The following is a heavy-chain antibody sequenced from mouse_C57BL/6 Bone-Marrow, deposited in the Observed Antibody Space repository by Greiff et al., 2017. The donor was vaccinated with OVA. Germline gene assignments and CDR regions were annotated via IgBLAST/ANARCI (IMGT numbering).Heavy chain of an antibody. V-gene: IGHV1-81*01. D-gene: IGHD4-1*01. Sequence: VQGVESGAELARPGASVKLSCKASGYTFTSYGISWVKQRTGQGLEWIGEIYPRSGNTYYNEKFKGKATLTADKSSSTAYMELRSLTSEDSAVYFCARKGRLTGTNWGQGTTLTVSS. CDR2: IYPRSGNT. CDR1: GYTFTSYG. CDR3: ARKGRLTGTN. J-gene: IGHJ2*01.